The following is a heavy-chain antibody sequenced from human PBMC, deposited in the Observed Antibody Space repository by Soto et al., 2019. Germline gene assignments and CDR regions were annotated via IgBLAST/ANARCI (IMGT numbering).Heavy chain of an antibody. D-gene: IGHD6-19*01. CDR1: GFTFGGSA. J-gene: IGHJ4*02. CDR3: TRQTDAVQWLVVPTDYNFDY. V-gene: IGHV3-73*01. Sequence: GGSLRLSCAASGFTFGGSAMHWVRQASGKGLEWVGHIRSKTNSYATAYAESVRGRFTISRDDSMNTAYLQMNSLKTEDTAVYFCTRQTDAVQWLVVPTDYNFDYWGQGTLVTVSS. CDR2: IRSKTNSYAT.